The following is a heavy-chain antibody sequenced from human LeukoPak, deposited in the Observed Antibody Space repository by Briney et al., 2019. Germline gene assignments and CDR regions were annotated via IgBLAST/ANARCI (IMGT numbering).Heavy chain of an antibody. V-gene: IGHV4-4*07. D-gene: IGHD1-26*01. CDR3: AREGPRISGSPRY. CDR2: IYVTGTT. CDR1: GGSISTNY. Sequence: SETLSLTCTVSGGSISTNYWNWIRQPAGKGLEWIGRIYVTGTTYYNPSLKSRLTMSVDASRNQFFLNLSSVTAADTAVYYCAREGPRISGSPRYWGQGTLVTVSS. J-gene: IGHJ4*02.